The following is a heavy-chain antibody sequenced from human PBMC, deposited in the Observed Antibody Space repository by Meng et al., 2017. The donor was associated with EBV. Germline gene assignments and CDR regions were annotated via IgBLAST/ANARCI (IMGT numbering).Heavy chain of an antibody. Sequence: QVELVQSGAEVKKPGASVKVSCKASGYNFTSYYLHWVRQAPGQGLEWMGIIIPAGGNTNYAQKFRGRFTMTRDTSTSTVYMDLSILTSEDTAVYYCVRELVGGTFDYWGQGTLVTVSS. CDR3: VRELVGGTFDY. CDR1: GYNFTSYY. V-gene: IGHV1-46*01. CDR2: IIPAGGNT. J-gene: IGHJ4*02. D-gene: IGHD1/OR15-1a*01.